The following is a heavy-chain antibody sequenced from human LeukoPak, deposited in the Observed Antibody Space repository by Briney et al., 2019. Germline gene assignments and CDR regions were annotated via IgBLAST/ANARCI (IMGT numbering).Heavy chain of an antibody. CDR3: AREWPPADGPVAVAGPYYFDY. CDR1: GFTFSSYW. V-gene: IGHV3-74*01. CDR2: INSDGSST. J-gene: IGHJ4*02. Sequence: PGGSLRLSCAASGFTFSSYWMHWVRQAPGKGLVWVSRINSDGSSTSYADSVKGRFTISRDNAKNTLYLQMNSLRAEDTAVYYCAREWPPADGPVAVAGPYYFDYWGQGTLVTVSS. D-gene: IGHD6-19*01.